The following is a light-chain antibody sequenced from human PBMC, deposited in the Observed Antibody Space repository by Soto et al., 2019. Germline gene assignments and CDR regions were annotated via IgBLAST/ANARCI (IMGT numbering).Light chain of an antibody. Sequence: EIVLTQSPGTLSLSPGERATLSCRASQSISSNYLAWYQQKPGQAPRLLIYGFSSRATGIPDRFSGSGSGTDFTLTISRQEPEDFAGYYCQQYAGSLTFGGGTKVEIK. CDR3: QQYAGSLT. J-gene: IGKJ4*01. V-gene: IGKV3-20*01. CDR2: GFS. CDR1: QSISSNY.